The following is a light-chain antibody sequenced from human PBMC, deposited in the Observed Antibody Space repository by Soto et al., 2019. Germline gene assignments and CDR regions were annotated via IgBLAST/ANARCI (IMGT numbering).Light chain of an antibody. J-gene: IGKJ1*01. V-gene: IGKV1-5*01. CDR1: QGISSY. CDR3: QQYNSYSWT. CDR2: DAS. Sequence: DIQMTQSPSTLPASVGDRFTITCLASQGISSYLAWYQQKPGKAPKLLIYDASSLESGVPSRFSGSGSGTEFTLTISSLQPDDFATYYCQQYNSYSWTFGQGTKVDIK.